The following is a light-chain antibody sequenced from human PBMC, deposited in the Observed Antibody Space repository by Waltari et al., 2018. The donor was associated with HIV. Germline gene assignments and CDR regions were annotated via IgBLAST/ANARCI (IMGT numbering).Light chain of an antibody. Sequence: DIQMTQSPSSLSASIGDRVTITFRASQTIYHYLNWYQHEPGKPPKLLIYAASTLQSGVPSRFSASGSGTDFTLTINNLQPEDFATYYCQQSSDLPSTFGPGTKVDLK. V-gene: IGKV1-39*01. J-gene: IGKJ3*01. CDR2: AAS. CDR1: QTIYHY. CDR3: QQSSDLPST.